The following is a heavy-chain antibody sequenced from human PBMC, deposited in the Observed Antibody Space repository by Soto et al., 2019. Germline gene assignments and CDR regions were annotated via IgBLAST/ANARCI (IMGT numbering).Heavy chain of an antibody. CDR1: GFSLSTSGVG. CDR2: IYWDDDK. Sequence: SGPTLVNPTQTLTLTCTFSGFSLSTSGVGVGWIRQPPGKALEWLALIYWDDDKRYSPSLKSRLTITKDTTKNQVVLTMTNMDPVDTATYYCALRRGYCSGGSCYSIWFDPWGQGTLVTVSS. CDR3: ALRRGYCSGGSCYSIWFDP. D-gene: IGHD2-15*01. V-gene: IGHV2-5*02. J-gene: IGHJ5*02.